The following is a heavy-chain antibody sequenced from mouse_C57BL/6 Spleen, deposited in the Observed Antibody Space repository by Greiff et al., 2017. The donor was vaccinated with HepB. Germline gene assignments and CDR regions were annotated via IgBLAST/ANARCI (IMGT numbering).Heavy chain of an antibody. D-gene: IGHD1-1*01. V-gene: IGHV1-82*01. CDR3: ARGNYYGSRGYYFDY. CDR1: GYAFSSSW. Sequence: VQLQQSGPELVKPGASVKISCKASGYAFSSSWMNWVKQSPGKGLEWIGRIYPGDGDTNYNGKFKGKATLTADKSSSTAYMQLSSLTSEDSAVYFCARGNYYGSRGYYFDYWGQGTTLTVSS. J-gene: IGHJ2*01. CDR2: IYPGDGDT.